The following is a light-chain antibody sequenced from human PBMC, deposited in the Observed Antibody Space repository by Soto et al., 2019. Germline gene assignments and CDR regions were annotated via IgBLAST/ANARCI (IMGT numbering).Light chain of an antibody. CDR3: QQYSVWPLT. CDR1: QTVSSS. V-gene: IGKV3D-15*01. J-gene: IGKJ4*01. CDR2: GAS. Sequence: EIGLTQSAGTLSLSPGERATLSCRASQTVSSSLAWYQQKPGQPPRLLIFGASTRATGIPARFSGSGSEAEFTLTISSLQSEDFAVYYCQQYSVWPLTFGGGTKVDIK.